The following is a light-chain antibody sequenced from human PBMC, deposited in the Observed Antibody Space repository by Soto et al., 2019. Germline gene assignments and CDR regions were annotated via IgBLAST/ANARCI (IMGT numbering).Light chain of an antibody. CDR2: DVS. J-gene: IGLJ1*01. Sequence: QSALTQPASVSGSPGQSITISCTGTSSDIGGYNYVSWYQQHPGKAPKLMIYDVSNRPSGVSNRFSGSKSGNTASLTISGIQAEDEAEYYCNSYTSSSTLYVFGTGTQLTVL. V-gene: IGLV2-14*01. CDR1: SSDIGGYNY. CDR3: NSYTSSSTLYV.